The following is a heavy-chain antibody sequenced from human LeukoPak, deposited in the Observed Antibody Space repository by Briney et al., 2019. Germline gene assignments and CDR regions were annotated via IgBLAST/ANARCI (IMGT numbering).Heavy chain of an antibody. CDR3: ARRITGTTSDSFDY. Sequence: SETLSLTCTVSGGSISNYYWSWIRQPPGKGLEWIGYVYYSGSTNYNPSLKSRVTISIDTSKNQFSLRLSSVTAADTALYYCARRITGTTSDSFDYWGQGTLVTVSS. CDR1: GGSISNYY. V-gene: IGHV4-59*08. J-gene: IGHJ4*02. CDR2: VYYSGST. D-gene: IGHD1-20*01.